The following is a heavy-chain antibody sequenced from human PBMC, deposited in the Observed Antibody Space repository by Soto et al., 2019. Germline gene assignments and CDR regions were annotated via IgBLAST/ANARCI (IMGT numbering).Heavy chain of an antibody. D-gene: IGHD2-15*01. J-gene: IGHJ5*02. CDR2: IYYSGST. CDR3: ARVVPKNWFDP. Sequence: QLQLQESGPGLVKPSETLSLTCTVSGGSISSSSYYWGWIRQPPGKGLEWIGSIYYSGSTYYNPSLKSRVTLSVDTSKNQFSLKLSSVTAADTAVYYCARVVPKNWFDPWGQGTLVTVSS. V-gene: IGHV4-39*01. CDR1: GGSISSSSYY.